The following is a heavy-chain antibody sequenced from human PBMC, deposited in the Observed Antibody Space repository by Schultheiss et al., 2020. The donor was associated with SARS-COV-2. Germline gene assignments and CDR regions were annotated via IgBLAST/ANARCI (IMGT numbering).Heavy chain of an antibody. D-gene: IGHD3-16*02. CDR2: ISSSSSYI. CDR1: GFTFSSYS. J-gene: IGHJ4*02. CDR3: ARDNRARLGELSPLDY. Sequence: GGSLRLSCAASGFTFSSYSMNWVRQAPGKGLEWVSSISSSSSYIYYADSVKGRFTISRDNAKNSLYLQMNSLRAEDTAVYYCARDNRARLGELSPLDYWGQGTLVTVSS. V-gene: IGHV3-21*01.